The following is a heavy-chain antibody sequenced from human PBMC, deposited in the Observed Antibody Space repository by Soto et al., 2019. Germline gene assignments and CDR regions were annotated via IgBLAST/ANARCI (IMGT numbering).Heavy chain of an antibody. CDR1: GGSISSSSYY. V-gene: IGHV4-39*01. J-gene: IGHJ5*02. D-gene: IGHD6-19*01. CDR2: IYYSGST. CDR3: ARGRVEYSSGWYWFDP. Sequence: SETLSLTCTVSGGSISSSSYYWGWTRQPPGKGLEWIGSIYYSGSTYYNPSLKSRVTISVDTSKNQFSLKLSSVTAADTAVYYCARGRVEYSSGWYWFDPWGQGTLVTVSS.